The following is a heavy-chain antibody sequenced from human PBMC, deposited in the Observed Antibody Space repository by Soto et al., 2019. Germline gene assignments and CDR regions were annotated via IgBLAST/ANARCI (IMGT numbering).Heavy chain of an antibody. CDR2: IESDGTTT. J-gene: IGHJ4*01. V-gene: IGHV3-74*01. Sequence: EVQLVESGGGLAQPGGSLRLSCAASGFTFSNYWMQWVRQAPGKGLVWVSAIESDGTTTTYADSVKGRFTISRDNARNTLYLQLNSLRAEDTAVYYCARDLRSHFEYWGHGTLVTVSS. CDR1: GFTFSNYW. CDR3: ARDLRSHFEY.